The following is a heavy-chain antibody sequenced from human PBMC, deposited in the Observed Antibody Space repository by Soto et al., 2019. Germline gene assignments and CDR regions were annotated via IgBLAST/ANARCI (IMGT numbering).Heavy chain of an antibody. D-gene: IGHD3-10*01. J-gene: IGHJ3*02. V-gene: IGHV4-59*08. CDR3: ARQGITMVRGVILLGAFDI. Sequence: SETLSLTCTVSGGSLSSYYWSWIRQPPGKGLEWIGYIYYSGSTNYNPSLKSRVTISVDTSKNQFSLKLSSVTAADTAVYYCARQGITMVRGVILLGAFDIWGQGTMVTVSS. CDR2: IYYSGST. CDR1: GGSLSSYY.